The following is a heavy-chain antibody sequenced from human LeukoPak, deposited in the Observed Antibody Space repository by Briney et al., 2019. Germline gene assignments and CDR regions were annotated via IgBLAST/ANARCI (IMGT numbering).Heavy chain of an antibody. Sequence: GGSLRLSCAASGFTFSSYAMSWVRQAPGKGLEWVSAISGSGGSTYYADSVKGRFTISRDNSKNTLYLQMNSLRAEDTAVYYCAKGRDGYNYGALDYWGQGTLVTVSS. CDR2: ISGSGGST. CDR1: GFTFSSYA. J-gene: IGHJ4*02. D-gene: IGHD5-24*01. CDR3: AKGRDGYNYGALDY. V-gene: IGHV3-23*01.